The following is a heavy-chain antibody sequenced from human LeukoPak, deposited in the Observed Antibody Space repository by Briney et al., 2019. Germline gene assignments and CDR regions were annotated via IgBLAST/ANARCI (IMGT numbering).Heavy chain of an antibody. CDR1: GFTFSSYA. CDR2: ISGSDGST. V-gene: IGHV3-23*01. Sequence: PGGSLRLSCAASGFTFSSYAMSWVRQAPGKGLEWVSAISGSDGSTYYADSVKGRFTISRDNSKNTLYLQMNSLRAEDTAVYYCAKGEPRISSGWYNYWGQGTLVTVSS. D-gene: IGHD6-19*01. J-gene: IGHJ4*02. CDR3: AKGEPRISSGWYNY.